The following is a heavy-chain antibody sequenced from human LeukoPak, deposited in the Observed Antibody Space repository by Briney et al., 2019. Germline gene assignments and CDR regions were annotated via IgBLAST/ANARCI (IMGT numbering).Heavy chain of an antibody. CDR2: IYHSGNT. CDR1: GDSITSDHY. Sequence: SQTLSLTCTVSGDSITSDHYWTWIRQPPGKGLEWIAYIYHSGNTYYNPSLKSRVTISVDRSKNQFSLELSSVTAADTAVYYCARGVRYFDWLSNPAGYFDYWGQGTLVTVSS. V-gene: IGHV4-30-4*08. J-gene: IGHJ4*02. D-gene: IGHD3-9*01. CDR3: ARGVRYFDWLSNPAGYFDY.